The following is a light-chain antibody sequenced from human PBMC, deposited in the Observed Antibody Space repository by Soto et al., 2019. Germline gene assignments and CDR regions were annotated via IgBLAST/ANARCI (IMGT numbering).Light chain of an antibody. J-gene: IGKJ3*01. Sequence: DTQITQSPASLSAYLGDRVTITCRASQGISNYLAWYQQKPGRLPKLLLFGASTLQSGVPARFSGSGSGTLFTLTINGLLPEDVATYYCQKYDRAPFTFGPGTKVD. CDR3: QKYDRAPFT. V-gene: IGKV1-27*01. CDR1: QGISNY. CDR2: GAS.